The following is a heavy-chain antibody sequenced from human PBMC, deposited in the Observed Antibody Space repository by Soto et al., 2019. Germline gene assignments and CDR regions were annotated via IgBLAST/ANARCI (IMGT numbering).Heavy chain of an antibody. CDR1: GYDFTTHW. J-gene: IGHJ4*02. CDR3: ARRIFHDIFSPTYYFDN. V-gene: IGHV5-51*01. CDR2: VNSRDSDN. D-gene: IGHD3-9*01. Sequence: ADSLKISCKTSGYDFTTHWIGCVRQFPGKGLECRWIVNSRDSDNMYSPSFEGKVTISADRSNRTTYLQWRSLKASETAMYYCARRIFHDIFSPTYYFDNWGQGALVTVS.